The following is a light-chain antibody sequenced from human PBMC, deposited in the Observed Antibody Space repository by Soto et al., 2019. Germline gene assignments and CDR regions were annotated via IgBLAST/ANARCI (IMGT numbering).Light chain of an antibody. V-gene: IGKV3-15*01. J-gene: IGKJ4*02. CDR2: GAS. CDR3: EQYNNWPPLT. CDR1: QSVSSN. Sequence: EIVRTRSPATLSVSPGARATLSCRVSQSVSSNLDWYQEIPGQAPRLLIYGASTRATGIPARLSGSGSGTEFTITISALQSEDFAGDYCEQYNNWPPLTCGGGTKVVI.